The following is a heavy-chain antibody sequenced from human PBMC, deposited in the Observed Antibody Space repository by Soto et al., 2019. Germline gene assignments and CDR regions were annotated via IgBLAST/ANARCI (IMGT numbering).Heavy chain of an antibody. CDR3: AREKHALTINEDAFDI. J-gene: IGHJ3*02. CDR2: ISSSGSTI. D-gene: IGHD2-2*01. CDR1: GFTFSDYY. V-gene: IGHV3-11*01. Sequence: QVQLVESGGGLVKPGGSLRLSCAASGFTFSDYYMSLIRQAPGKGLEWVSYISSSGSTIYYADSVKGRFTISRDNAKNSRYLQMNSLRAEDTAVYYCAREKHALTINEDAFDIWGQGTMVTVSS.